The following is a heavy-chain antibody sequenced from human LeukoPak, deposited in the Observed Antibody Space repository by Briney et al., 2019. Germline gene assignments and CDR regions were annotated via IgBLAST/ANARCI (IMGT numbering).Heavy chain of an antibody. V-gene: IGHV4-59*08. CDR1: GGSISSYY. D-gene: IGHD3-10*01. J-gene: IGHJ4*02. CDR2: IHYSGST. Sequence: PSETLSLTCTVSGGSISSYYWTWIRQPPGKGLEWIGYIHYSGSTNYNPYLKSRVTISVDSSKSQFSLKLSSVTAADAAVYYCAKGVGGSYYRYWGQGTLVIVSS. CDR3: AKGVGGSYYRY.